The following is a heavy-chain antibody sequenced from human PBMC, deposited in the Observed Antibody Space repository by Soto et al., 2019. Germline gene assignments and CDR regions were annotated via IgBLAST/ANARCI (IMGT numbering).Heavy chain of an antibody. CDR2: IYYSGST. D-gene: IGHD4-17*01. Sequence: SETLSLTCTVSGGSISSSSYYWGWIRQPPGKGLEWIGSIYYSGSTYYNPSLKSRVTISVDTSKNQFSLKLSSVTAADTAVYYCASSYGGNSFYYYGMDVWGQGTTVTVSS. J-gene: IGHJ6*02. CDR3: ASSYGGNSFYYYGMDV. CDR1: GGSISSSSYY. V-gene: IGHV4-39*01.